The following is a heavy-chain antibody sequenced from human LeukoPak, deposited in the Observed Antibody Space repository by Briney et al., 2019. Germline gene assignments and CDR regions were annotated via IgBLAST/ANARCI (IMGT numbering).Heavy chain of an antibody. Sequence: GESLKISCKGFGYSFINFWIGWVRPMPGKGLEWMGIIYPGDSDTRYSPSFQGQVTISADKSINTAYLQWSSLQASDTAIYYCATQPRRERWLQSYFDYWGQGTLVTVSS. CDR1: GYSFINFW. D-gene: IGHD5-24*01. V-gene: IGHV5-51*01. CDR3: ATQPRRERWLQSYFDY. J-gene: IGHJ4*02. CDR2: IYPGDSDT.